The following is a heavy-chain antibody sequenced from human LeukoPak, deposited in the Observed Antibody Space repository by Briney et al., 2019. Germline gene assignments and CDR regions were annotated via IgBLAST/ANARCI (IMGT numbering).Heavy chain of an antibody. CDR2: IYHSGRT. V-gene: IGHV4-38-2*02. D-gene: IGHD2-8*01. Sequence: SETLSLTCTVSGYSISSGDYWGWIRQPPGKGLEWIGSIYHSGRTYYNPSLKSRVTISVDTSKNQFSLKLSSVTAADTAVYYCARVATPMVLSLYYYYYMDVWGKGTTVTISS. CDR1: GYSISSGDY. J-gene: IGHJ6*03. CDR3: ARVATPMVLSLYYYYYMDV.